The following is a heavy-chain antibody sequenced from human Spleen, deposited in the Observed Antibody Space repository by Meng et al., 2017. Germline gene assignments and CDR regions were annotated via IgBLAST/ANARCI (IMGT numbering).Heavy chain of an antibody. Sequence: ESLKISCVASGFTFGSSWMSWIRQPPGKGLEWIGEINHRGSTNHSPSLKSRVTILVDTSKNQFSLKLTSITDADTAVYYCARVRDYYDTHGSRFDLWGQGILVTVSS. CDR3: ARVRDYYDTHGSRFDL. D-gene: IGHD3-22*01. V-gene: IGHV4-34*01. J-gene: IGHJ5*02. CDR1: GFTFGSSW. CDR2: INHRGST.